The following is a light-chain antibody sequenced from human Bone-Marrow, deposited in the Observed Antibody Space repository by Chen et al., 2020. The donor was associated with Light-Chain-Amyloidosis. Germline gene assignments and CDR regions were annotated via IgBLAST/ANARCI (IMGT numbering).Light chain of an antibody. CDR3: QQYGTSPLT. CDR2: GSA. Sequence: EIVLTHSPGTLSLSPGEGANLSCRASQTSSSNYLTWYPQRFCQAPRLLIYGSASRATGIPDRFTGSGSGTDFTLTINRLEPEDFAMYYCQQYGTSPLTFGVGTKVEIK. J-gene: IGKJ4*01. V-gene: IGKV3-20*01. CDR1: QTSSSNY.